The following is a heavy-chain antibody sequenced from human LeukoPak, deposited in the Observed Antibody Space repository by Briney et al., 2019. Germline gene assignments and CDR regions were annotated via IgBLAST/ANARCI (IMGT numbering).Heavy chain of an antibody. CDR1: GFTFSSHS. V-gene: IGHV3-48*02. J-gene: IGHJ3*01. CDR2: IDSGSGNI. D-gene: IGHD7-27*01. Sequence: GGFLRLSCAASGFTFSSHSMNWVRQAPGKGLEWVSYIDSGSGNIYYRDSVKGRFTISRDNAQNSLYLQMDSLRDEDTAVYYCAREDDDWGPNTLDVWGQGTVVTVSS. CDR3: AREDDDWGPNTLDV.